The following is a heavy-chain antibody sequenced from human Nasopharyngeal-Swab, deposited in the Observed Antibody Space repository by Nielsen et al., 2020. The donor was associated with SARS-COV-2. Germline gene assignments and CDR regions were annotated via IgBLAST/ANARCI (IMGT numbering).Heavy chain of an antibody. V-gene: IGHV3-7*01. J-gene: IGHJ4*02. CDR2: IQTDGTEQ. Sequence: GGSLRPSCAASGFTFSPFWMTWVRQAPGKGLEWVATIQTDGTEQYSVDSVKGRFTISRDNGKNSLYLQMNSLRVEDTAVYYCARENHGVFDNWGQGTLVTVSS. CDR1: GFTFSPFW. CDR3: ARENHGVFDN.